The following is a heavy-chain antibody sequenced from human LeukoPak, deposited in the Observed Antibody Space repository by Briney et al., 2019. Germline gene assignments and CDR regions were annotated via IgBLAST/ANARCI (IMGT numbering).Heavy chain of an antibody. V-gene: IGHV3-33*01. CDR1: GFTFSSYG. J-gene: IGHJ4*02. CDR3: ARQRQLLTFDY. Sequence: PGGSLRLSCAASGFTFSSYGMHWVRQAPGKGLEWVAVIWYDGSNKYYAGSVKGRFTISRDNSKNTLYLQMNSLRAEDTAVYYCARQRQLLTFDYWGQETLVTVSS. CDR2: IWYDGSNK. D-gene: IGHD2-2*01.